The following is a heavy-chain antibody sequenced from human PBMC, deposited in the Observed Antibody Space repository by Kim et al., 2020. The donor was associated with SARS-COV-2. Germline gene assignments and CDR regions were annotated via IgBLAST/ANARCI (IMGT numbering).Heavy chain of an antibody. CDR3: AKDRGSIAAAGTYNWFDP. Sequence: GGSLRLSCAASGFTFSSYAMSWVRQAPGKGLEWVSAISGSGGSTYYADSVKGRFTISRDNSKNTLYLQMNSLRAEDTAVYYCAKDRGSIAAAGTYNWFDPWGQGTLVTVSS. J-gene: IGHJ5*02. CDR1: GFTFSSYA. CDR2: ISGSGGST. V-gene: IGHV3-23*01. D-gene: IGHD6-13*01.